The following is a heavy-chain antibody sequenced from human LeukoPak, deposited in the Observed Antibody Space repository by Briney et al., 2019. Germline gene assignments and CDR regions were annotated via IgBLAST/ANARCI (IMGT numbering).Heavy chain of an antibody. D-gene: IGHD1-26*01. Sequence: SETLSLTSTVPGGSISSSSYYWGWIRQPPGKGLEWIGSAYYSGSTYHNPSLKSRVTISVDTSNNQFSLRLSAVTAADTAVYDCARHMELLNWLDPRGQGTLVTVSS. CDR2: AYYSGST. CDR1: GGSISSSSYY. J-gene: IGHJ5*02. V-gene: IGHV4-39*01. CDR3: ARHMELLNWLDP.